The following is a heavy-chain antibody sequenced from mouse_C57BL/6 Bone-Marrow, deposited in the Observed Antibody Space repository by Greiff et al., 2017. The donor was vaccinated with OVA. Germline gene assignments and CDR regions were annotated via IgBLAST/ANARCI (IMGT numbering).Heavy chain of an antibody. J-gene: IGHJ3*01. D-gene: IGHD3-2*02. CDR2: IWSGGST. V-gene: IGHV2-2*01. Sequence: VQLQQSGPGLVQPSQSLSITCTVSGFSLTSYGVHWVRQSPGKGLEWLGVIWSGGSTAYNAAFISRLSISKDNSKSQVFFKMNSLQADDTAIYYCARGAAQVFAYWGQGTLVTVSA. CDR1: GFSLTSYG. CDR3: ARGAAQVFAY.